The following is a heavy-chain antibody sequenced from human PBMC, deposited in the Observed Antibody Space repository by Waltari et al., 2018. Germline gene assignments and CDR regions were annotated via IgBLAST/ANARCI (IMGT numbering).Heavy chain of an antibody. CDR1: GFTFSRHG. V-gene: IGHV3-30*03. CDR3: ARGSAGKPLDN. Sequence: QVRLAESGGGMVQSGGSLRLSCEASGFTFSRHGLHWVRQAPGTGLEGVACITYDGSRKFYADSVKGRFTISRDNSNDILFLDMNNLRRDDTAVYFCARGSAGKPLDNWGQGALVTVSS. J-gene: IGHJ4*02. D-gene: IGHD2-15*01. CDR2: ITYDGSRK.